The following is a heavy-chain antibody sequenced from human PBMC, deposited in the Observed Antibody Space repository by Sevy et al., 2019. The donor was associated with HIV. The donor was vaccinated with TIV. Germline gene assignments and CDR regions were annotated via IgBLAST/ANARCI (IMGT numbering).Heavy chain of an antibody. Sequence: GGSLRLSCAVSGFIVSNNYMSWVRQAPGKGLEWVSIIYSGDSTYYADSVKGRFTISRDNSKNTLYLQMNSLRAEDTAVDYCARLSVYYYDSSGYYTTGNAFDIWGQGTMVTVSS. J-gene: IGHJ3*02. CDR1: GFIVSNNY. V-gene: IGHV3-53*01. D-gene: IGHD3-22*01. CDR3: ARLSVYYYDSSGYYTTGNAFDI. CDR2: IYSGDST.